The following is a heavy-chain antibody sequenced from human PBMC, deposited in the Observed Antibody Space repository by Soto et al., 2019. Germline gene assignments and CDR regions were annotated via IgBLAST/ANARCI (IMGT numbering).Heavy chain of an antibody. CDR3: ARGTTTSAFSAMDV. V-gene: IGHV3-30-3*01. D-gene: IGHD3-3*02. J-gene: IGHJ6*02. Sequence: QVQLVESGGGVVQPGRSLRLSCAASGFNFNYHALNWVRQAPGKGLEWVAVISYDGDNKYIAESVKGRFTISRDNSKNTVSLQMNSLRTEDTAMYFCARGTTTSAFSAMDVWGQGTTFTVSS. CDR2: ISYDGDNK. CDR1: GFNFNYHA.